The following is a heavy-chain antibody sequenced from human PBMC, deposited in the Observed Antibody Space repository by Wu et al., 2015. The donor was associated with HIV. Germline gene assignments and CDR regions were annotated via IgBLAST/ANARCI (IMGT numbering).Heavy chain of an antibody. CDR1: GYTFTGYY. J-gene: IGHJ3*02. CDR2: INPNSGGT. D-gene: IGHD6-19*01. V-gene: IGHV1-2*02. Sequence: QVQLVQSGAEVKKPGASVKVSCKASGYTFTGYYMHWVRQAPGQGLEWMGWINPNSGGTNYAQKFQGRVTMTRDTSISTAYMELSRLRSDDTAVYYCARDIPRVEWLVWAFDIWGQGQWSPSLQ. CDR3: ARDIPRVEWLVWAFDI.